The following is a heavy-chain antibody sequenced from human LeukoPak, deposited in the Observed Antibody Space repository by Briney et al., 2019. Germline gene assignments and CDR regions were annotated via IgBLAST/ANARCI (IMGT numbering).Heavy chain of an antibody. D-gene: IGHD3-10*01. CDR3: ARHYYGSGNFYLGY. CDR1: GYTFASYG. CDR2: ISTYNGDT. J-gene: IGHJ4*02. V-gene: IGHV1-18*01. Sequence: GASVKVSCKASGYTFASYGISWVRQAPGQGLKWLGWISTYNGDTNYAQKLQGRVTMTTDTSTSTAYMELRSLRSDDTAVYYCARHYYGSGNFYLGYWGQGTLVTVSS.